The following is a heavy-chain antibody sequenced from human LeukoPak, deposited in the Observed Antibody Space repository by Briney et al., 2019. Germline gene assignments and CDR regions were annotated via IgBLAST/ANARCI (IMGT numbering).Heavy chain of an antibody. CDR1: GFTFDDYA. D-gene: IGHD5-24*01. J-gene: IGHJ6*04. CDR2: ISWNSGSI. V-gene: IGHV3-9*01. CDR3: AREIVDDSKMDV. Sequence: SGGSLRLSCAASGFTFDDYAMHWVRQAPGKGLEWVSGISWNSGSIGYADSVKGRFTISRDNAKNSLYLQMNSLRAEDTAVYYCAREIVDDSKMDVWGKGTTVTVSS.